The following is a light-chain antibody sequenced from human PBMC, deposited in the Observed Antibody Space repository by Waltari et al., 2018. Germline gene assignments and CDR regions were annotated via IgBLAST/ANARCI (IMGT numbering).Light chain of an antibody. J-gene: IGKJ1*01. V-gene: IGKV1-39*01. CDR1: QSISNY. CDR2: AAS. Sequence: DIQMTQSPSSLSASVGDRVTITCRASQSISNYLNWYQQKPGKVPKLLIYAASSLQSGLPSRFSGSGSGTDFTLTISSLQPEDVATYYCQQSYSTPRTFGQGTKVEIK. CDR3: QQSYSTPRT.